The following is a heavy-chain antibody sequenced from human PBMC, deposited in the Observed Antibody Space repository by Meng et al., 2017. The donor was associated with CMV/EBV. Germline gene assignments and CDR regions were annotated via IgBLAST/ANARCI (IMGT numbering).Heavy chain of an antibody. CDR3: ARDRGYSSSWRRGYYGMDV. CDR2: IYYNGST. D-gene: IGHD6-13*01. J-gene: IGHJ6*02. CDR1: GGSFSGYY. V-gene: IGHV4-59*01. Sequence: GSLRLSCAVYGGSFSGYYWSWIRQPPGKGLEWIGYIYYNGSTNYNPSLKSRVTISVDTSKNQFSLKLSSVTAADTAVYYCARDRGYSSSWRRGYYGMDVWGQGTTVTVSS.